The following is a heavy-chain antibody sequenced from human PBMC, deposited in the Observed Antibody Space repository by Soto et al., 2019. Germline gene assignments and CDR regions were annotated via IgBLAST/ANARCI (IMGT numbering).Heavy chain of an antibody. CDR2: IKEDGSER. J-gene: IGHJ4*02. CDR3: ASVSSGMPDY. D-gene: IGHD3-22*01. CDR1: GFTFNTYR. Sequence: GGSLRLSCAASGFTFNTYRMTWVRQAPGKGLEWVANIKEDGSERFYEDSVKGRFTISRDNAKNSLYLQMNSLRAEDTAVYYCASVSSGMPDYWGQGTLVTVSS. V-gene: IGHV3-7*01.